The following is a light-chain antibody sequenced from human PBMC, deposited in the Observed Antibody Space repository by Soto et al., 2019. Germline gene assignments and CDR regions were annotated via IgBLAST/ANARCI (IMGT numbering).Light chain of an antibody. Sequence: EIVLTQSPGTLSLSPGDRATLSCRASQSVSSNYLNWYQQKPGQAPRLLMYGASRRPTGIPDRFSGSGSGTDFTLTISRLEPEDFAIYHCQQRRSWPWTFGQGTKVDIK. CDR1: QSVSSNY. V-gene: IGKV3D-20*02. CDR2: GAS. J-gene: IGKJ1*01. CDR3: QQRRSWPWT.